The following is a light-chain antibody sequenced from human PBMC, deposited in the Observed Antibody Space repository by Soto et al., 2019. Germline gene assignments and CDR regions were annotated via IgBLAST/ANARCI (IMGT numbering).Light chain of an antibody. CDR1: NSDVGGFNY. Sequence: QSALTQPASVSGSPGQSITISCTGTNSDVGGFNYVSWYQQHPGKAPKLLIFDVYSRPSGISNRFSGSKSGNTASLTISGLQAEDEADYYCSSYTTSSSYVFGAGTKVTVL. CDR3: SSYTTSSSYV. V-gene: IGLV2-14*01. J-gene: IGLJ1*01. CDR2: DVY.